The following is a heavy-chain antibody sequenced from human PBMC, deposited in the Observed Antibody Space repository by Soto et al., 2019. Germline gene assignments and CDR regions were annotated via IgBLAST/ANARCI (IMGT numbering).Heavy chain of an antibody. J-gene: IGHJ3*01. CDR1: GDSVSSDITS. Sequence: QGQLQQSGPGLVKPSQTLSLTCAISGDSVSSDITSWNWLRQSPSRGLEWLGRTYYMSKWFHDYAASVKSRITTNPDTSKNECPLELNPMTPADTAVYYCARGNALDVWGQGTVVTVSS. CDR3: ARGNALDV. V-gene: IGHV6-1*01. CDR2: TYYMSKWFH. D-gene: IGHD3-10*01.